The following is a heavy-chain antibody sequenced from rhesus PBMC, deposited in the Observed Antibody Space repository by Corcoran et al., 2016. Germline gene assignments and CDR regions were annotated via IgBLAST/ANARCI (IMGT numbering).Heavy chain of an antibody. J-gene: IGHJ4*01. V-gene: IGHV4S7*01. CDR3: ARRGSGYYLDY. CDR2: IYGGSGST. Sequence: QVQLQESGPGLVKPSETLSLTCAVSGCSISSINWWRWIRPSPGKGLGLIGYIYGGSGSTSYNPSLKSRVTISTDTSKNQFSLKLSSVTAADTAVYYCARRGSGYYLDYWGQGVLVTVSS. CDR1: GCSISSINW. D-gene: IGHD2-21*01.